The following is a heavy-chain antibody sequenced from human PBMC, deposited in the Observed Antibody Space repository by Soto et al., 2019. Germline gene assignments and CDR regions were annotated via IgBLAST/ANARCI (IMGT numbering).Heavy chain of an antibody. J-gene: IGHJ4*02. V-gene: IGHV2-5*02. D-gene: IGHD3-16*01. Sequence: QITLKESGPTLVKPTQTLTLTCTFSGFSLSTSGVGVGWIRQPPGKALEWLALIYWDDDKRYSPSLKSRLTITKDTSKNQVVLTMTNMDPVDTATYYCAHRDTNLLGGSWDYWGQGTLVTVSS. CDR3: AHRDTNLLGGSWDY. CDR1: GFSLSTSGVG. CDR2: IYWDDDK.